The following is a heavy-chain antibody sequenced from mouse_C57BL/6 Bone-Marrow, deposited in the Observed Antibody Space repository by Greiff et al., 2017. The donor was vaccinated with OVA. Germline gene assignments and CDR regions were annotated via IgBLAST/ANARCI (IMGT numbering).Heavy chain of an antibody. J-gene: IGHJ1*03. D-gene: IGHD2-4*01. V-gene: IGHV1-69*01. CDR1: GYTFTSYW. Sequence: QVQLQQPGAELVMPGASVKLSCKASGYTFTSYWMHWVKQRPGQGLEWIGEIDPSDSYTNYNQKFKGKSTLTVDKSSSTAYMQLSSLTSEDSAVYYCARREVYDYSYWYFDVWGTGTTVTVSS. CDR3: ARREVYDYSYWYFDV. CDR2: IDPSDSYT.